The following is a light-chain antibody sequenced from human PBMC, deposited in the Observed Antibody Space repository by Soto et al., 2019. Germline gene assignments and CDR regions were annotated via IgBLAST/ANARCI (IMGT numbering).Light chain of an antibody. Sequence: DIVLTQSPATLSFSPGERATLSCRASQSVISYLAWYQQKPGQAPRLLIYDASNRATGIPDRFSGSGSGTEFTLNIESLAPEDFAVYYGKQRSNWGPCGEGTRVDIX. V-gene: IGKV3-11*01. J-gene: IGKJ1*01. CDR2: DAS. CDR3: KQRSNWGP. CDR1: QSVISY.